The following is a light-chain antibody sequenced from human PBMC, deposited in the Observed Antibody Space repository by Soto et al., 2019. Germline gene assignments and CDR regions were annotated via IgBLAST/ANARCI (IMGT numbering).Light chain of an antibody. CDR2: GAS. J-gene: IGKJ1*01. CDR3: QQYNNWWT. Sequence: EIVMTQSPATLSVSPGERATLSCRASQSGSTILAWYQQKPGQAPRLLISGASTRATGVPARFSGSGSETEFTLTISSLQSEDFTDYYFQQYNNWWTFGQGTKVVIK. CDR1: QSGSTI. V-gene: IGKV3-15*01.